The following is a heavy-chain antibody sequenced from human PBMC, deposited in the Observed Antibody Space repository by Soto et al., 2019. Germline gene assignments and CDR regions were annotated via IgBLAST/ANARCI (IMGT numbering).Heavy chain of an antibody. CDR3: TVGRGGQGTMVRGVFDY. V-gene: IGHV3-15*07. Sequence: EVQLVESGGGLVKPGGSLRLSCAASGFTFSNAWMNWVRQAPGKGLEWVGRIKSKTDGGTTDYAAPVKGRFTISRDDSKNTLYLQMNSLNTEDTAVYYCTVGRGGQGTMVRGVFDYWGQGTLVTVSS. CDR2: IKSKTDGGTT. D-gene: IGHD3-10*01. CDR1: GFTFSNAW. J-gene: IGHJ4*02.